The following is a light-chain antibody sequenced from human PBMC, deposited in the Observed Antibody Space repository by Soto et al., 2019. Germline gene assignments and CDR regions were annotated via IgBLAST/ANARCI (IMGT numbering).Light chain of an antibody. CDR1: QDIRCW. J-gene: IGKJ5*01. V-gene: IGKV1-12*01. CDR2: AAS. Sequence: DIQMTQSPSSVSASVGDSVTITCRASQDIRCWLAWYQQKPGKAPNLLISAASILHSGVPSRFSVSASGTAFTLTISSLQPEDFATYYCQQANSFPITFGEGTRLEIK. CDR3: QQANSFPIT.